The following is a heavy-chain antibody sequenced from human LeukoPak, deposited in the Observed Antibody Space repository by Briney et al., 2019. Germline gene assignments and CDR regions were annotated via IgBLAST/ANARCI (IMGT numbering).Heavy chain of an antibody. CDR1: GYTFTGYF. D-gene: IGHD7-27*01. V-gene: IGHV1-2*02. J-gene: IGHJ6*02. Sequence: ASVKVSCKASGYTFTGYFIHWVRQAPGQGLQWMGWINTQSGATNYAQEFLGRVTMTGDTSSSTTYLELSRLRSDDTAVYYCARRVSGDYYNGMDVGGQGTTVTVS. CDR3: ARRVSGDYYNGMDV. CDR2: INTQSGAT.